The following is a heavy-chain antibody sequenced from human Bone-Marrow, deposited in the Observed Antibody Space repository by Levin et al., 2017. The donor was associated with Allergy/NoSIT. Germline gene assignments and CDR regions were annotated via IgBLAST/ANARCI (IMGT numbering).Heavy chain of an antibody. Sequence: LSLTCAASGFPFDDYAMHWVRQAPGKGLEWVCLISWDGGSTDYADSVKGRFTISRDNNKNSLYLQMNSLRAEDTALYYCARAGSLAFPIWGQGTMVTVS. CDR1: GFPFDDYA. V-gene: IGHV3-43D*04. J-gene: IGHJ3*02. CDR2: ISWDGGST. CDR3: ARAGSLAFPI. D-gene: IGHD1-26*01.